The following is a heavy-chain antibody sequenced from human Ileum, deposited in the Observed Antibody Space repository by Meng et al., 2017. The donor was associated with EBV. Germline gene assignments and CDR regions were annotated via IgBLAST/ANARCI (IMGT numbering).Heavy chain of an antibody. CDR2: INSDGSTT. CDR1: GFTFNTYW. D-gene: IGHD1-1*01. J-gene: IGHJ4*02. Sequence: EVQLVESGGGLIQPGGSLIPSCAASGFTFNTYWMHWVRQAPGKGLVWVSRINSDGSTTSYADSVKGRFTISRDNAKNTLYLQMNSLRADDTAVYYCARASTGTYLQDYWGQGTLVTVSS. CDR3: ARASTGTYLQDY. V-gene: IGHV3-74*01.